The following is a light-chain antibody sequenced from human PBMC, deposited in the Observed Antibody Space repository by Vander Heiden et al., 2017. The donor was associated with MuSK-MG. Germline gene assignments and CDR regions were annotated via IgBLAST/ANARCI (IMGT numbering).Light chain of an antibody. J-gene: IGKJ2*04. CDR1: QSISSY. CDR3: QQGYRSPWS. Sequence: DVQMTQSPTSRSAAVRDRITSTCRANQSISSYLNWYQQKPGKAPKLLIYAASSLQSGVPSRFSGSGSGTDFTLNISRLQPEDFATYYCQQGYRSPWSFGQGTKLEIK. CDR2: AAS. V-gene: IGKV1-39*01.